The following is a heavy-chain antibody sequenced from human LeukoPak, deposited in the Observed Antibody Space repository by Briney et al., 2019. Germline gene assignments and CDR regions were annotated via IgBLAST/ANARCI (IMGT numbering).Heavy chain of an antibody. V-gene: IGHV1-69*13. CDR3: ATPVDSRSYLDAFDV. CDR2: IIPMYGTT. Sequence: SVKVSCKASGGTLSSYAISWVRQALGQGLEWMGGIIPMYGTTNYPEKFQGRVTILADESTSTAYMELSSLRPEDTAVYYCATPVDSRSYLDAFDVWGQGTMVTVSS. D-gene: IGHD1-26*01. J-gene: IGHJ3*01. CDR1: GGTLSSYA.